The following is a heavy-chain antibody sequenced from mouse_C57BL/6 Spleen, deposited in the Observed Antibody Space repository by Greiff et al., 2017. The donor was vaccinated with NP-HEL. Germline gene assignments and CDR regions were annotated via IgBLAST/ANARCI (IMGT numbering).Heavy chain of an antibody. D-gene: IGHD2-3*01. Sequence: VQLQQSGPELVKPGASVKISCKASGYAFSSSWMNWVKQRPGKGLEWIGRIYPGDGDTNYNGKFKGKATLTADKSSSTAYMQLSSLTSEDSAVYFCASGDGYYLFDYWGQGTTLTVSS. V-gene: IGHV1-82*01. J-gene: IGHJ2*01. CDR3: ASGDGYYLFDY. CDR1: GYAFSSSW. CDR2: IYPGDGDT.